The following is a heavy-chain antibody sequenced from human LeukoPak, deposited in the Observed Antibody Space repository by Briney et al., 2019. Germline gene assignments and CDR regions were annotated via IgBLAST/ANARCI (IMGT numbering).Heavy chain of an antibody. V-gene: IGHV4-4*09. J-gene: IGHJ4*02. CDR3: VQTTGWPGFDY. D-gene: IGHD1-1*01. CDR2: IYSGVPT. CDR1: GGSVSRFY. Sequence: PSETLSLFCTTSGGSVSRFYWGWVRQSPWKGLEWIGNIYSGVPTYFNPSLKSRVVISVDTSKNQFSLNLTSVTAADTAMYYCVQTTGWPGFDYWGQGILVTVSS.